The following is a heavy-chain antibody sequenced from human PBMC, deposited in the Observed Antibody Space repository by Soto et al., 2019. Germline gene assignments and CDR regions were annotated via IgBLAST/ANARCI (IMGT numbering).Heavy chain of an antibody. V-gene: IGHV3-48*03. J-gene: IGHJ4*02. Sequence: GGSLRLSCAASGFTFSSYEMNWVRQAPGKGLEWVSYISSSGSTIYYADSVKGRFTISRDNAKNSLYLQMNSLRAEDTAVYYCASRASTARGYCSGGSCYYEPRFDYWGQGTLVTVSS. D-gene: IGHD2-15*01. CDR2: ISSSGSTI. CDR3: ASRASTARGYCSGGSCYYEPRFDY. CDR1: GFTFSSYE.